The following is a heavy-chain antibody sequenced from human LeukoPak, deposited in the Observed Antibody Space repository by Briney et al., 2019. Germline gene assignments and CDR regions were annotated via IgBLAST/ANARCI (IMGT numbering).Heavy chain of an antibody. Sequence: PGGCLRLSCAASGFTFVDYAMHSVRPAGGRGLAWVSGISWNSGSIGYADSVKGRFTISRDRAKNSVYLQMNSLRAADTALYCCAKDIDDCLTWYYFDYWGQGTLVTVST. D-gene: IGHD2-21*02. CDR3: AKDIDDCLTWYYFDY. CDR1: GFTFVDYA. J-gene: IGHJ4*02. CDR2: ISWNSGSI. V-gene: IGHV3-9*01.